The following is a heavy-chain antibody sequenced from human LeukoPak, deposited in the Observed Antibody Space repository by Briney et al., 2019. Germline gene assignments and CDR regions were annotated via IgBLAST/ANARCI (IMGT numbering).Heavy chain of an antibody. D-gene: IGHD4-23*01. CDR3: AKDVTVVTPRDLFDY. J-gene: IGHJ4*02. V-gene: IGHV3-23*01. Sequence: GGSLRLSCVASGFTFSTYAMTWVRQAPWKGLEWVSAINGRGGSTYYADSVKGRFTISRDNSKNTVYLQMNSLRAEDTAVYYCAKDVTVVTPRDLFDYWGQGTLVTVSS. CDR2: INGRGGST. CDR1: GFTFSTYA.